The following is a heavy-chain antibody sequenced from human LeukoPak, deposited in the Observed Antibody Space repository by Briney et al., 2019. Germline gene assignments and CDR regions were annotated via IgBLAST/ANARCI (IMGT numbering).Heavy chain of an antibody. CDR1: GYTFTSYG. V-gene: IGHV1-18*01. Sequence: ASVKVSCKASGYTFTSYGIIWVRQAPGQGLEWMGWISAYNGNTNYAQKLQGRVTMTTDTSTSTAYMELRSLRSDDTAVYYCARDPPHGYGRVNFDYWGQGTLVTVSS. CDR2: ISAYNGNT. D-gene: IGHD4-17*01. CDR3: ARDPPHGYGRVNFDY. J-gene: IGHJ4*02.